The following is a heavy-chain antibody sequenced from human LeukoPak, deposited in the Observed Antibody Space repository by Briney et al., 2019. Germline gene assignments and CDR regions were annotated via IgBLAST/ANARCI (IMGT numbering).Heavy chain of an antibody. CDR1: GFTFSSYG. D-gene: IGHD3-9*01. CDR2: IWYDGSNK. J-gene: IGHJ6*02. V-gene: IGHV3-33*01. Sequence: GRSLRLSCAASGFTFSSYGMHWVRQAPGKGLEWVAVIWYDGSNKYYADSVKGRFTISRDNSKNTLYLQMNSLRAEDTAVYYCAVGHIDYDILTGYSSGMDVWGQGATVTVSS. CDR3: AVGHIDYDILTGYSSGMDV.